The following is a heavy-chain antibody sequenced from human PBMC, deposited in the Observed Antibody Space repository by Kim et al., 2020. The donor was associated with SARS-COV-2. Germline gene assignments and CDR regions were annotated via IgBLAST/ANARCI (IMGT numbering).Heavy chain of an antibody. CDR2: IYSGGST. J-gene: IGHJ4*02. D-gene: IGHD6-19*01. CDR1: GFTVSSNY. CDR3: ARLGYSSGWYFSFDY. V-gene: IGHV3-53*01. Sequence: GGSLRLSCAASGFTVSSNYMSWVRQAPGKGLEWVSVIYSGGSTYYADSVKGRFTISRDNSKNTLYLQMNSLRAEDTAVYYCARLGYSSGWYFSFDYWGQGTLVTVSS.